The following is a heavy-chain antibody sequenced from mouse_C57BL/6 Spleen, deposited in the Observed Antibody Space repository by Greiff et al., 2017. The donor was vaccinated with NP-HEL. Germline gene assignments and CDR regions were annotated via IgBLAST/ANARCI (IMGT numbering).Heavy chain of an antibody. Sequence: QVQLQQSGAELVRPGASVTLSCKASGYTFTDYEMHWVKQTPVHGLEWIGAIDPETGGTAYNQKFKGKAILTADKSSSTAYMELRSLTSEDSAVYYCTRYYYRGFGGWGQGTTLTVSS. D-gene: IGHD1-1*01. CDR1: GYTFTDYE. J-gene: IGHJ2*01. CDR2: IDPETGGT. V-gene: IGHV1-15*01. CDR3: TRYYYRGFGG.